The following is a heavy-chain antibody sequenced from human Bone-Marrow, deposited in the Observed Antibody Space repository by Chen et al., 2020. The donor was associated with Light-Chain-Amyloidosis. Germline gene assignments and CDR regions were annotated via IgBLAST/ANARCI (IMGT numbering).Heavy chain of an antibody. J-gene: IGHJ3*02. V-gene: IGHV3-23*04. D-gene: IGHD3-9*01. CDR2: IGGSGGSR. CDR3: AKDISYDDILPGYPADAFDI. Sequence: EVQLVESGGGLLQRGGSLRLSCAASGFAFSSYAMSWVRQAPGKGLEWVSTIGGSGGSRYDGDSLKGRLTISGDNSRNALFLQMNSLRAEDTAVYYCAKDISYDDILPGYPADAFDIWGQGTMVTVSS. CDR1: GFAFSSYA.